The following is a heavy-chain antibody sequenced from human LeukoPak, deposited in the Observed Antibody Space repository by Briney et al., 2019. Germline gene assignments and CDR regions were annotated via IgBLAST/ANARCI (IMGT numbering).Heavy chain of an antibody. Sequence: ASVNVSCKASGYTFTGYYMHWVRQAPGQGLEWMGWINPNSGGTNYAQKFQGRVTMTRNTSISTAYMELSSLRSEDTAVYYCARSDRHSSSWYLNWFDPWGQGTLVTVSS. V-gene: IGHV1-2*02. J-gene: IGHJ5*02. CDR2: INPNSGGT. CDR1: GYTFTGYY. D-gene: IGHD6-13*01. CDR3: ARSDRHSSSWYLNWFDP.